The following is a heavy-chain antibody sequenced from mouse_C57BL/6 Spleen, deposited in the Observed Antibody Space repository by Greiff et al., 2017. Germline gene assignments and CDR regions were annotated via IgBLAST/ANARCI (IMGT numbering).Heavy chain of an antibody. Sequence: EVQLVESGGGLVKPGGSLKLSCAASGFTFSDYGMHWVRQAPGQGLEWVAYISSGSSTNYYADTVKGRFTISRDNATNTLFLQMTSLRSADTAMYYCARYGYFDVWGTGTTVTVSS. J-gene: IGHJ1*03. V-gene: IGHV5-17*01. CDR2: ISSGSSTN. CDR1: GFTFSDYG. CDR3: ARYGYFDV.